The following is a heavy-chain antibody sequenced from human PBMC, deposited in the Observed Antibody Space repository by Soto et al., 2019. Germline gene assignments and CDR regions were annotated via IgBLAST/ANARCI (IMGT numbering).Heavy chain of an antibody. CDR2: ISAYNGNT. CDR1: GYTFTSYG. Sequence: ASVKVSCKASGYTFTSYGISWVRQAPGQGLEWMGWISAYNGNTNYAQKLQGRVTMTTDTSTSTAYMELRSLRSDDTAVYYCARLSITIFGVVIGAFDIRGQGTMVTVSS. V-gene: IGHV1-18*01. J-gene: IGHJ3*02. D-gene: IGHD3-3*01. CDR3: ARLSITIFGVVIGAFDI.